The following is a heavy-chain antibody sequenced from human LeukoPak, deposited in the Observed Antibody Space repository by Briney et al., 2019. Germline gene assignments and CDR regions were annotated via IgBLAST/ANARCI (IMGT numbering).Heavy chain of an antibody. J-gene: IGHJ4*02. V-gene: IGHV3-11*01. D-gene: IGHD3-10*01. CDR2: ISSSGSTM. CDR3: ARLPYGSGSYYGYYFDY. CDR1: GFTFSDYY. Sequence: GGSLRLSCAASGFTFSDYYMSWIRQAPGKGLEWVSYISSSGSTMYYADSVKGRFTISRDHAKNSLYLQMNSLRAEGTAVYYCARLPYGSGSYYGYYFDYWGQGTLVTVSS.